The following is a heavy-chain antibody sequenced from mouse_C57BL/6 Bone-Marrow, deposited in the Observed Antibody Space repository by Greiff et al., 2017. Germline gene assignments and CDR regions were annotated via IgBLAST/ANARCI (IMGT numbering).Heavy chain of an antibody. CDR3: ARIPIYYYGSSFAY. D-gene: IGHD1-1*01. Sequence: QVTLKVCGPGILQPSQTLSLTCSFSGFSLSTFGMGAGWIRQPSGKGLEWLAHIWWDDDKYYNPALKSRLTISKDTSKNQVFLKIANVDTADTATYYCARIPIYYYGSSFAYWGQGTLVTVSA. J-gene: IGHJ3*01. CDR2: IWWDDDK. V-gene: IGHV8-8*01. CDR1: GFSLSTFGMG.